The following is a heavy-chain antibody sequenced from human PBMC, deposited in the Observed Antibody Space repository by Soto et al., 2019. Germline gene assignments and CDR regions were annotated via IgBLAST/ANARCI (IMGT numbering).Heavy chain of an antibody. CDR1: NDSLSSHF. Sequence: QVQLLQSGAAVRKPGASVTVSCKASNDSLSSHFIHWVRQAPGEGLEWMGIINPGPTSASYSKEFQGRLTLTSDMPSRTVYMQLSNLRSDDTAVYYCAGASSRVSSVVAAYWGQGTLVTVSS. CDR2: INPGPTSA. J-gene: IGHJ4*02. V-gene: IGHV1-46*01. CDR3: AGASSRVSSVVAAY. D-gene: IGHD2-15*01.